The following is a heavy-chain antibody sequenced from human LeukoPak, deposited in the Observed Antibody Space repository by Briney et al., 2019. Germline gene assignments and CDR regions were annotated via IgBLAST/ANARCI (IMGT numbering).Heavy chain of an antibody. Sequence: PSETLSLTCAVSGGSISSGGYSWSWIRQPPGKGLEWIGYIYHSGSTYYNPSLKSRVTISVDRSKNQFSLKLSSVTAADTAVYYCARVEDSSGYFDYWGQGTLVTVSS. D-gene: IGHD3-22*01. V-gene: IGHV4-30-2*01. J-gene: IGHJ4*02. CDR1: GGSISSGGYS. CDR2: IYHSGST. CDR3: ARVEDSSGYFDY.